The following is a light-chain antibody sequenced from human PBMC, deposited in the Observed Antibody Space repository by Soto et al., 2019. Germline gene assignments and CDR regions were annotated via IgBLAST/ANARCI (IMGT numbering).Light chain of an antibody. V-gene: IGLV2-8*01. CDR3: CSYSGSNNLV. J-gene: IGLJ3*02. Sequence: QSALTQPPSASGSPGQSVTISCTGTSSDIGGYNYVSWYQQHPGQAPKLMIYEVSKRPSGVPDRFSGSKSGNTASLTVSGLQAEDEADYYCCSYSGSNNLVFGGGTKLTVL. CDR2: EVS. CDR1: SSDIGGYNY.